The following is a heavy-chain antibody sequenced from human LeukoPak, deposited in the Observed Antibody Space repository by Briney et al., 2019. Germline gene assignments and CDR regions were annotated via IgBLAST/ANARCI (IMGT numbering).Heavy chain of an antibody. V-gene: IGHV3-23*01. Sequence: GGSLRLSCAASGFTFSSYAMSWVRQAPGKGLEWVSAISSSGGSTYYADSVKGRFTISRDNSKNTLYLQMNSLRAEDTAVYYCAKEGVPYYYDSSGYYYFDYWGQGTLVTVSS. J-gene: IGHJ4*02. CDR1: GFTFSSYA. D-gene: IGHD3-22*01. CDR3: AKEGVPYYYDSSGYYYFDY. CDR2: ISSSGGST.